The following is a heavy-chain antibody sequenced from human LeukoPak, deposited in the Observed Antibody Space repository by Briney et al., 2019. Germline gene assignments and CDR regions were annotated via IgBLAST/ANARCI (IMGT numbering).Heavy chain of an antibody. CDR2: IFYSGGT. J-gene: IGHJ4*02. Sequence: SETLSLTCTVSGDSIGGHWWSWIRQPPGKGLQWIGDIFYSGGTNYNPSLKSRLTMSLDTSKNQFSLKLSSVTAADTAMYYCARRNTGDASIDFWGQGSLVIASS. CDR3: ARRNTGDASIDF. CDR1: GDSIGGHW. V-gene: IGHV4-59*08. D-gene: IGHD2-21*02.